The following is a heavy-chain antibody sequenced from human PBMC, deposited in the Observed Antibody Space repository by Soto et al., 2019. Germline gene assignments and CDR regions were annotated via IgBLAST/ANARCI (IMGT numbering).Heavy chain of an antibody. D-gene: IGHD6-19*01. J-gene: IGHJ4*02. CDR3: GRGRAWSSGWGEIDY. CDR2: ISYDGTNK. Sequence: GGSLRLSCAASGFTFTKYAMNWVRQAPGKGLEWVAAISYDGTNKYYADSVTGRFTISRDNSKNTLYLPMNSLRPEDTAVYYCGRGRAWSSGWGEIDYWGQGTLVTVSS. V-gene: IGHV3-30-3*01. CDR1: GFTFTKYA.